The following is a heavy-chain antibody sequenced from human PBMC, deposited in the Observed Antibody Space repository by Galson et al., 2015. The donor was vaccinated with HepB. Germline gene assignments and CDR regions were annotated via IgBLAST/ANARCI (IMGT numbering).Heavy chain of an antibody. V-gene: IGHV6-1*01. CDR3: ARVVAAFGRDDTFDI. CDR2: TYYRSKWYS. J-gene: IGHJ3*02. D-gene: IGHD2-15*01. CDR1: GDSASSKSAA. Sequence: CAISGDSASSKSAAWNWIRQSPSRGLEWLGRTYYRSKWYSDYAVSVKSRITINPDTSKNQFSLQLNSVTPEDTAVYYCARVVAAFGRDDTFDIWGQGTMVTISS.